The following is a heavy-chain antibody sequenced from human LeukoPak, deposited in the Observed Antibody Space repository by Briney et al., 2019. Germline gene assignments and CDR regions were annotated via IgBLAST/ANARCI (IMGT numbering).Heavy chain of an antibody. CDR3: ARARDYDFWSGYCYYMDV. Sequence: GGALRLSCAASGFTFSSYWMSWVRQAPGKGLEWVANIKQDGSEKYYVDSVKGRFTISRDNAKNSLYLQMNSLRAEDTAVYYCARARDYDFWSGYCYYMDVWGKGTTVTVSS. CDR2: IKQDGSEK. CDR1: GFTFSSYW. D-gene: IGHD3-3*01. V-gene: IGHV3-7*01. J-gene: IGHJ6*03.